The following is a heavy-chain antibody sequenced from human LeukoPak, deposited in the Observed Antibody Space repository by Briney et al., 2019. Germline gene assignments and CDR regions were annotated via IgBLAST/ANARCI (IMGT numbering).Heavy chain of an antibody. CDR1: GYSISSGYY. J-gene: IGHJ4*02. Sequence: SETLSLTCTVSGYSISSGYYWGWIRQPPGKGLEWIGSIYHSGSTYYNPSLKSRVTISVDTSKNQFSLKLSSVTAADTAVYYCAGGRGSYYDSSGSYYFDYWGQGTLVTVSS. CDR2: IYHSGST. D-gene: IGHD3-22*01. CDR3: AGGRGSYYDSSGSYYFDY. V-gene: IGHV4-38-2*02.